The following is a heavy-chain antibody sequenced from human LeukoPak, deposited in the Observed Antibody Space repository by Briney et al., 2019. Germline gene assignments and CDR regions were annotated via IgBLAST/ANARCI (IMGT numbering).Heavy chain of an antibody. Sequence: SETLSLTCTVSGGSISSYYRSWIRQPPGKGLEWIGYIYYSGSTNYNPSLKSRVTISVDTSKNQFSLKLSSVTAADTAVYYCARHGIAVAGTVLSGVDPWGQGTLVTVSS. J-gene: IGHJ5*02. CDR1: GGSISSYY. D-gene: IGHD6-19*01. CDR2: IYYSGST. CDR3: ARHGIAVAGTVLSGVDP. V-gene: IGHV4-59*08.